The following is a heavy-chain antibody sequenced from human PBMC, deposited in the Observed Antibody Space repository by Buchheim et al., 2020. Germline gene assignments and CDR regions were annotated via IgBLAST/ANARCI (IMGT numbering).Heavy chain of an antibody. CDR2: ISGSGGST. J-gene: IGHJ1*01. V-gene: IGHV3-23*01. CDR3: AKCPPGLPQVAEYFQH. D-gene: IGHD3-10*01. Sequence: EVQLLESGGGLVQPGGSLRLSCAASGFTFSSYAMSWVRQAPGKGLEWVSAISGSGGSTYYADSVKGRFTIFRDNSKNTPYLQMNSQRAEDTAVYYCAKCPPGLPQVAEYFQHWGQGTL. CDR1: GFTFSSYA.